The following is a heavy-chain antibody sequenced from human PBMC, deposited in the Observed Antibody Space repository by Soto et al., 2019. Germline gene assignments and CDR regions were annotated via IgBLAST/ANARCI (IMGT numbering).Heavy chain of an antibody. D-gene: IGHD3-10*01. CDR1: GFTFSGYG. J-gene: IGHJ4*02. CDR2: ASSDGNDI. V-gene: IGHV3-30*18. CDR3: AKDTYYGSGNHYIFDY. Sequence: QVQLVESGGGVVQPGRSLRLSCAASGFTFSGYGMHWVRQAPGKGLEWVAVASSDGNDIHYAHSVEGRFTISRDNYRNTLYLQMNSLRPDDMAVYYCAKDTYYGSGNHYIFDYWGQGTLVTVSS.